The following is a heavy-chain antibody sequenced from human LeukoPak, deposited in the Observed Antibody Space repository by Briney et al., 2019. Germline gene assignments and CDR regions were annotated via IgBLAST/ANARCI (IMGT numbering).Heavy chain of an antibody. D-gene: IGHD3-22*01. CDR1: GFTFYIYA. CDR2: MCGTAGCT. J-gene: IGHJ5*01. V-gene: IGHV3-23*01. CDR3: AKDRPNFHENSGHYYRRDGDS. Sequence: GGSLRLSCQASGFTFYIYAMSWVRQAPGKGLEWVASMCGTAGCTFYPDSVKGRFTISRDNSKNVLYLRMNSLTAEDTAIYYCAKDRPNFHENSGHYYRRDGDSWGQGTLVTVSS.